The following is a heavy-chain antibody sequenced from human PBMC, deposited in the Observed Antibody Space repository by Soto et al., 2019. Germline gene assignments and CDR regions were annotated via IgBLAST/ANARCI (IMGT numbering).Heavy chain of an antibody. CDR2: IYYSGST. CDR1: GGSISSYY. CDR3: ARDSHYYGMDV. J-gene: IGHJ6*02. Sequence: SETLCLTCTVSGGSISSYYWSWIRQPPGKGREWIGDIYYSGSTNYNPSLKSRVTISVDTSKNQFSLKLSSVTAADTAVYYCARDSHYYGMDVWGQGTTVTVS. V-gene: IGHV4-59*01.